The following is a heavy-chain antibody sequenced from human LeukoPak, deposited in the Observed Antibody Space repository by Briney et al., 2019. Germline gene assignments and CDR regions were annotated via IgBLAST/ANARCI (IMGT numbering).Heavy chain of an antibody. CDR1: GYTFTVYY. CDR2: INPNSGGT. D-gene: IGHD3-10*01. J-gene: IGHJ6*03. Sequence: ASVTVSFTSSGYTFTVYYMHWVRQAPGQGLGWMGWINPNSGGTNYAQKFQGRVTMTRDTSISTAYMELSRLRSDDTAVYYCARGFTVRGAIYYYMDVWGKGTTVTVSS. V-gene: IGHV1-2*02. CDR3: ARGFTVRGAIYYYMDV.